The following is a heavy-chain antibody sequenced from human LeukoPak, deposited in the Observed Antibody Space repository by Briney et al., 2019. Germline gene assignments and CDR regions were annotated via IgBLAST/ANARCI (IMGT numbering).Heavy chain of an antibody. J-gene: IGHJ5*02. CDR1: GGSISSYY. CDR3: ARRSDWFDP. V-gene: IGHV4-59*01. Sequence: SEALSLTCTVSGGSISSYYWSWIRQPPGKGLEWIGYIYYSGSTNYNPSLKSRVTISVDTSKNQFSLKLSSVTAADTAVYYCARRSDWFDPWSQGTLVTVSS. CDR2: IYYSGST.